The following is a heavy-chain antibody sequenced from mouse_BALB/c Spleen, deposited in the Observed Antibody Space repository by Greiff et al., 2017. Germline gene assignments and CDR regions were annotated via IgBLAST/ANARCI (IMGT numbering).Heavy chain of an antibody. CDR3: ARPLYFDV. Sequence: TASGVDFSRYWMSWVRQAPGKGLEWIGEINPDSSTINYTPSLKDKFIISRDNAKNTLYLQMSKVRSEDTALYYCARPLYFDVWGAGTTVTVSS. V-gene: IGHV4-1*02. CDR2: INPDSSTI. J-gene: IGHJ1*01. CDR1: GVDFSRYW.